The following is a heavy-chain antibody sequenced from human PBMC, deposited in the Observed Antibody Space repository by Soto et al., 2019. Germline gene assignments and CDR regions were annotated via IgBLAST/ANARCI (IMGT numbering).Heavy chain of an antibody. V-gene: IGHV3-7*03. J-gene: IGHJ4*02. CDR2: IKQDGSEN. CDR1: GFTFSSYW. CDR3: VRDLDATYGYGHFEY. Sequence: PGGSLRLSCAASGFTFSSYWMSWVRQAPGKGLEWVANIKQDGSENYYVDSVRGRFTISRDNAKNSLYLQMNSLRAEDTAAYYRVRDLDATYGYGHFEYWGQGTLVTVSS. D-gene: IGHD5-18*01.